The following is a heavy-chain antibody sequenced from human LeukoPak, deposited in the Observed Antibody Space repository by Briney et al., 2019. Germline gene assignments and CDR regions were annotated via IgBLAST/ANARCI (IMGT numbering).Heavy chain of an antibody. D-gene: IGHD1-26*01. J-gene: IGHJ4*02. V-gene: IGHV1-8*03. CDR1: GGTFSSYA. CDR2: MNPNSGNT. Sequence: ASVKVSCKASGGTFSSYAISWVRQATGQGLEWMGWMNPNSGNTGYAQKFQGRVTITRNTSISTAYMELSSLRSEDTAVYYCATRSGGSYCWGQGTLVTVSS. CDR3: ATRSGGSYC.